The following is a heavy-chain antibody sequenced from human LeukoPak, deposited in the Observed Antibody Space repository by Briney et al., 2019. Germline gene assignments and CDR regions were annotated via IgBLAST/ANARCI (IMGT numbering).Heavy chain of an antibody. CDR2: ISGSGGST. Sequence: GGSLRLSCAASGFTFSSYAMSWVRQAPGKELEWVSAISGSGGSTYYADSVKGRFTISRDNSKNTLYLQMNSLRAEDTAVYFCAKDMVRGYYFDCWGQGTLITVSS. D-gene: IGHD3-10*01. J-gene: IGHJ4*02. CDR1: GFTFSSYA. CDR3: AKDMVRGYYFDC. V-gene: IGHV3-23*01.